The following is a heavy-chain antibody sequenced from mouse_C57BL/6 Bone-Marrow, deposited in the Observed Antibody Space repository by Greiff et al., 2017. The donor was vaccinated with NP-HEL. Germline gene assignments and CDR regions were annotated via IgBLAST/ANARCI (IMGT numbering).Heavy chain of an antibody. V-gene: IGHV1-82*01. CDR2: IYPGDGDT. CDR1: GYAFSSSW. J-gene: IGHJ3*01. D-gene: IGHD1-1*01. CDR3: ASPDYSWFAY. Sequence: VKLMESGPELVKPGASVKISCKASGYAFSSSWMNWVKQRPGKGLEWIGRIYPGDGDTNYNGKFKGKATLTADKSSSTAYMQLSSLTSEDSAVYFCASPDYSWFAYWGQGTLVTVSA.